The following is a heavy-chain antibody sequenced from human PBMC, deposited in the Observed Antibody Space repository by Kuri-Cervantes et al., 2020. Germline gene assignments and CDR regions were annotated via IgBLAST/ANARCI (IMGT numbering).Heavy chain of an antibody. Sequence: SETLSLTCNVSDGSISSYYWSWIRQSPGKGLEWIGYIYYSGSTNYNPSLRSRVTISVDTSKNQFSLKLSSVTAADTAVYYCAREGRITMVRGGWNWFDPWGQGTLVTVSS. D-gene: IGHD3-10*01. J-gene: IGHJ5*02. CDR3: AREGRITMVRGGWNWFDP. CDR2: IYYSGST. V-gene: IGHV4-59*12. CDR1: DGSISSYY.